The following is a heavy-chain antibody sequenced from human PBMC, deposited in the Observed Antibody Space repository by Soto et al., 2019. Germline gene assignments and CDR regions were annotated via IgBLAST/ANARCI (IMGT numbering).Heavy chain of an antibody. CDR1: GGTFSSYT. CDR2: IIPIFGSA. CDR3: ARRYCISTSCHYYGMDV. J-gene: IGHJ6*02. V-gene: IGHV1-69*12. D-gene: IGHD2-2*01. Sequence: QVQLVQSGAEVKKPGSSVKVSCKASGGTFSSYTISWVRQAPGQGLEWMGGIIPIFGSANYAQKLQGRVTITADESTSTAYMELSSLRSEDTAVYYCARRYCISTSCHYYGMDVWCQGTTVTVSS.